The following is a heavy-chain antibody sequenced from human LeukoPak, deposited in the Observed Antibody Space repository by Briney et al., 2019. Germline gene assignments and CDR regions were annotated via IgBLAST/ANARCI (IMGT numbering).Heavy chain of an antibody. CDR3: ARRRCCSGGSCYWFDP. J-gene: IGHJ5*02. D-gene: IGHD2-15*01. CDR2: IYYSGST. CDR1: GGSVSSGSYY. V-gene: IGHV4-61*01. Sequence: PSETLSLTCTVSGGSVSSGSYYWSWIRQPPGKGLEWIGYIYYSGSTNYNPSLKSRVTISVDTSKNQFSLKLSSVTAADTAVYYCARRRCCSGGSCYWFDPWGQGTLVTVSS.